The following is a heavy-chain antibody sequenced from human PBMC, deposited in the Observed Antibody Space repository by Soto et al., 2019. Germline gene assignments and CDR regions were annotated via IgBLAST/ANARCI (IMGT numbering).Heavy chain of an antibody. Sequence: EVQLVESGGGLVQPGGSLRLSCAASGFSVSSSYMNWVRQAPGKGLEWVSVIDSGGSTDHADSVKGRFTISTDNSKNTLFLQMNSLRAEDTAVYYSATILTTQTPEEHYHDGFDVWGKGTTVTVSS. CDR3: ATILTTQTPEEHYHDGFDV. D-gene: IGHD4-17*01. J-gene: IGHJ6*04. CDR2: IDSGGST. CDR1: GFSVSSSY. V-gene: IGHV3-66*01.